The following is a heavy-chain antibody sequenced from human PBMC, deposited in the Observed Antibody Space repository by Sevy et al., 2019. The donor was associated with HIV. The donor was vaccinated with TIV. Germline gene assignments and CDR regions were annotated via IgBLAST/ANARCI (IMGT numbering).Heavy chain of an antibody. D-gene: IGHD6-6*01. CDR1: GFTFSDYG. V-gene: IGHV3-30*02. CDR3: AKDLTVRYSTSSGDFDY. CDR2: IRYDGSTK. J-gene: IGHJ4*02. Sequence: WGSLRLSCTASGFTFSDYGMHWVRQAPGKGLEWVAFIRYDGSTKYYADSVKGRLTISRDNSKNTLFLQLNSLRVEDTAVYYCAKDLTVRYSTSSGDFDYWGQGSLVTVS.